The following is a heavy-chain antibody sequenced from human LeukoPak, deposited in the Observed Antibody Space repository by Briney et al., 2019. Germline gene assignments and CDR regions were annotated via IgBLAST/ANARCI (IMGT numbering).Heavy chain of an antibody. D-gene: IGHD3-22*01. CDR3: AGDDHYYDRSGYRWNWFDP. Sequence: SETLSLTXTVSGGSISSYYWSWIRQPAGKGLEWIGRIYTSGSTNYNPSLKSRVTMSVDTSKNQSSLKLSSVTAADTAVDYYAGDDHYYDRSGYRWNWFDPWRQGTLLTVSS. V-gene: IGHV4-4*07. CDR2: IYTSGST. J-gene: IGHJ5*02. CDR1: GGSISSYY.